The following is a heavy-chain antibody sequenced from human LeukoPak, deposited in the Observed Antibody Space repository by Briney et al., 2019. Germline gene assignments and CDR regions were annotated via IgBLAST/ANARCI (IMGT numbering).Heavy chain of an antibody. V-gene: IGHV1-3*01. J-gene: IGHJ6*02. CDR3: ARDYYGSGTNYYYYGMDV. CDR2: INAGNGNT. CDR1: GYTFTNYA. D-gene: IGHD3-10*01. Sequence: ASVKVSCKASGYTFTNYAMHWVRQAPGQRLEWMGWINAGNGNTKYSQKFQGRVTITRDTSASTAYMELSSLRSEDTAVYYCARDYYGSGTNYYYYGMDVWGQGTTVTVSS.